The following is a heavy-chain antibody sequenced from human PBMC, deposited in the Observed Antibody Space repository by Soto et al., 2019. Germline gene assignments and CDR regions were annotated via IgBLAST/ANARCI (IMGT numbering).Heavy chain of an antibody. J-gene: IGHJ4*02. CDR1: GYTFTSYA. CDR2: INAGNGNT. D-gene: IGHD2-21*02. CDR3: ASSIVVVTAIDY. Sequence: QVQLVQSGAEEKKPGASVKVSCKASGYTFTSYAMQWVRQAPGHRLEWMGWINAGNGNTKYSQTFQGRVTITRDTSASTAYMELSSLRSEDTAVYYCASSIVVVTAIDYWGQGTLVTVSS. V-gene: IGHV1-3*05.